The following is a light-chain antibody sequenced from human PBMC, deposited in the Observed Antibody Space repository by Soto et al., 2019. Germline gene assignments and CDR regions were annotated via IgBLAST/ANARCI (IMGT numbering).Light chain of an antibody. CDR2: DAS. CDR1: QSISTW. J-gene: IGKJ1*01. Sequence: DIQMTQSPSTLSTSVGDRVTITCRASQSISTWLAWYQQKPGKAPELLIYDASSLESGVPSRFSGSGSGTEFTLTISSLQPDDFATYYCQHYNDYSSWAFGQGTKVEIK. V-gene: IGKV1-5*01. CDR3: QHYNDYSSWA.